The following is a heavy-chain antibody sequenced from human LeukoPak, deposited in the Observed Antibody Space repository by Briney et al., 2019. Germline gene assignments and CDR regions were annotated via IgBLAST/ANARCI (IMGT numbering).Heavy chain of an antibody. CDR1: GFPFSSYA. CDR2: ITSSGGST. CDR3: AKGSLTIWYAFDI. J-gene: IGHJ3*02. D-gene: IGHD2-8*02. V-gene: IGHV3-23*01. Sequence: GASLRLSCAASGFPFSSYAMSWVRQAPGKGLEWVSTITSSGGSTYYADSVKGRFTISRDNSKNSLFLQTNSLRAEDTAVYYCAKGSLTIWYAFDIWGQGTMVTVSS.